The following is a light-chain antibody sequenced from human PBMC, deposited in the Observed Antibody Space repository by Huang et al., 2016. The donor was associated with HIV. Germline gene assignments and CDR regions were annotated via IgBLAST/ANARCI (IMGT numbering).Light chain of an antibody. J-gene: IGKJ2*01. V-gene: IGKV3-15*01. Sequence: EIVMTQSPDTLSVSPGARATLSCRASASVSINLAWYQQRPGQAPRLLIHGASNRAAGIPARFSGSGSGAEFTLTISSLQSEDFALYYCQQYNNWPYTFGQGTKLEIK. CDR1: ASVSIN. CDR3: QQYNNWPYT. CDR2: GAS.